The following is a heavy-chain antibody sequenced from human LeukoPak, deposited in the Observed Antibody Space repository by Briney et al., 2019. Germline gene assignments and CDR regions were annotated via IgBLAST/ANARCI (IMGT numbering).Heavy chain of an antibody. V-gene: IGHV3-7*01. CDR3: ARGDYYYDSSGFDY. J-gene: IGHJ4*02. D-gene: IGHD3-22*01. CDR1: GFTFSSYW. Sequence: PGGSPRLSCAASGFTFSSYWMSWVRQAPGKGLEWVANIKQDGSEKYYVDSVKGRFTISRDNAKNSLYLQMNSLRAEDTAVYYCARGDYYYDSSGFDYWGQGTLVTVSS. CDR2: IKQDGSEK.